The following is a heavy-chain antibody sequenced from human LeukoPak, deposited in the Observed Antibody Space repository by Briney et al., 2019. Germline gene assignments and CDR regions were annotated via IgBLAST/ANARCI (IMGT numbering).Heavy chain of an antibody. V-gene: IGHV3-23*01. CDR3: VRGGTPGYSSGRIDY. D-gene: IGHD6-19*01. CDR1: GFTFSNYG. Sequence: PGGSLRLSCAASGFTFSNYGMSWVRQAPGKGLEWVSGISGSGDTTCNADSVKGRFTISRDNSKNTLYLQMNSLRAEDAAVYYCVRGGTPGYSSGRIDYWGQGTLVTVSS. CDR2: ISGSGDTT. J-gene: IGHJ4*02.